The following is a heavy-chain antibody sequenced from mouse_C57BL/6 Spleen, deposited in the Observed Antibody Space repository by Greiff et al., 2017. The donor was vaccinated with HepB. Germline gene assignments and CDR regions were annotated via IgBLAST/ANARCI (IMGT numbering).Heavy chain of an antibody. J-gene: IGHJ2*01. Sequence: VQGVESGAELVRPGTSVKMSCKASGYTFTNYWIGWAKQRPGHGLEWIGDIYPGGGYTNYNEKFKGKATLTADKSSSTAYMQFSSLTSEDSAIYYCARYYSNYFDYWGQGTTLTVSS. CDR1: GYTFTNYW. D-gene: IGHD2-5*01. CDR2: IYPGGGYT. V-gene: IGHV1-63*01. CDR3: ARYYSNYFDY.